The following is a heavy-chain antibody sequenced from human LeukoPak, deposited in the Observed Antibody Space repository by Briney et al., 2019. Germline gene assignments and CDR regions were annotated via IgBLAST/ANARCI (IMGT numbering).Heavy chain of an antibody. J-gene: IGHJ4*02. CDR2: MNPNSGNT. D-gene: IGHD2-2*01. CDR1: GYTFTSYD. CDR3: ARGKEYCSSTSCPPDDY. Sequence: GASVKVSRKASGYTFTSYDINWVRQATGQGLEWMGWMNPNSGNTGHAQKFQGRVTMTRNTSISTAYMELSSLRSEDTAVYYCARGKEYCSSTSCPPDDYWGQGTLVTVSS. V-gene: IGHV1-8*01.